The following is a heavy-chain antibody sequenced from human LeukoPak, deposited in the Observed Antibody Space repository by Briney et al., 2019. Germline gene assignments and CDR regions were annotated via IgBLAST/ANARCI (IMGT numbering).Heavy chain of an antibody. V-gene: IGHV3-48*04. J-gene: IGHJ4*02. Sequence: GGSLRLSCAASGFAFSSYSMNWVRQAPGKGPEWVSYISTSNSTTSYADSVKGRFTISRDNAKNSLYLQMNSLRAEDMAVYYCARILYDFWSGYYFDYWGQGTLVTVSS. CDR2: ISTSNSTT. D-gene: IGHD3-3*01. CDR3: ARILYDFWSGYYFDY. CDR1: GFAFSSYS.